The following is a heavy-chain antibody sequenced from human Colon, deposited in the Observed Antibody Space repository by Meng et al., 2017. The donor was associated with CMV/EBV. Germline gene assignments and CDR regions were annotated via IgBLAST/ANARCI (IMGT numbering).Heavy chain of an antibody. CDR3: ARDTRRPGYYFDY. CDR2: TNWNGGST. J-gene: IGHJ4*02. V-gene: IGHV3-20*04. D-gene: IGHD3-10*01. Sequence: GESLKISCVASGFTFDDYGMGWVRRAPGKGLEWVSGTNWNGGSTDYADSVKGRFTISRDNAKNSLYLQMNSLRVEDTALYYCARDTRRPGYYFDYWGQGILVTVSS. CDR1: GFTFDDYG.